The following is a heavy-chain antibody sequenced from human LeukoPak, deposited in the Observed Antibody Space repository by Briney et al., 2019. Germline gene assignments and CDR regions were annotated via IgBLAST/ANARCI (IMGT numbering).Heavy chain of an antibody. J-gene: IGHJ5*02. Sequence: PSRTLSLTCTVSGGSISSGDYYWGWIRQPPGKGLEWIGHIYYSGSTYYNPSLKSRVTISVDTSKNQFSLKLSSVTAADTAVYYCARLASGYCSGGSCYGNWFDPWGQGTLVTVSS. V-gene: IGHV4-30-4*01. D-gene: IGHD2-15*01. CDR2: IYYSGST. CDR1: GGSISSGDYY. CDR3: ARLASGYCSGGSCYGNWFDP.